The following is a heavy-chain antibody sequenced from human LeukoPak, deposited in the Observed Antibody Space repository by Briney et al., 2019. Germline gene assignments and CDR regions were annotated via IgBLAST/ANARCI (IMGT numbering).Heavy chain of an antibody. V-gene: IGHV4-34*01. Sequence: SETLSLTCAVSGGSFSGYYWSWIRQPPGKGLEWIGDINHSGSTNYNPSLKSRVPISVDTSKNQFSPKLSSVTAADTAVYYCARGRERDGYPTNFDYWGQGTLVTVSS. CDR3: ARGRERDGYPTNFDY. D-gene: IGHD5-24*01. CDR2: INHSGST. CDR1: GGSFSGYY. J-gene: IGHJ4*02.